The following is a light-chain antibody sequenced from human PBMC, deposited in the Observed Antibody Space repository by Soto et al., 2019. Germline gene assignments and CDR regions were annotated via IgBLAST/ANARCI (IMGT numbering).Light chain of an antibody. Sequence: QSALTQPASVSGSPGQSITISCTGTSSDVGGYNYVSWYQQHPGKAPRLIIYEVSNRPSGVSNRFSGSKSGNTASLTISGLQTEDEAAYYCSSYTSSSTLVFGGGTKVTVL. CDR2: EVS. CDR1: SSDVGGYNY. CDR3: SSYTSSSTLV. V-gene: IGLV2-14*01. J-gene: IGLJ2*01.